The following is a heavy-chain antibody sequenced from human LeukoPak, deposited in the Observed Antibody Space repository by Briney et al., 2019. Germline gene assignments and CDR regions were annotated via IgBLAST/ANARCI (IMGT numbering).Heavy chain of an antibody. V-gene: IGHV4-34*01. Sequence: SETLSLTCAVYGGSFSGYYWSWIRQPPGKGLEWIGEINHSGSTNYNPSLKSRVTISVDTSKNQFPLKLSSVTAAGTAVYYCARERGNGSSYWGQGTLVTVSS. J-gene: IGHJ4*02. CDR2: INHSGST. CDR3: ARERGNGSSY. CDR1: GGSFSGYY. D-gene: IGHD3-10*01.